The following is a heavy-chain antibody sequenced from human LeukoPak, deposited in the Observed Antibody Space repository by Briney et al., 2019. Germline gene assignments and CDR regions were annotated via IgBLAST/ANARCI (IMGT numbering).Heavy chain of an antibody. Sequence: SETLSLTCTVSGGSINGYYWSWIRQPPGKGLEGIGYIYYSGSTNYNPSLKSRVTISVDTSKNQFSLNLSSVTAADTAVYYCARLHFAAAEEFDPWGQGTLVTVSS. CDR1: GGSINGYY. CDR2: IYYSGST. D-gene: IGHD6-13*01. CDR3: ARLHFAAAEEFDP. J-gene: IGHJ5*02. V-gene: IGHV4-59*08.